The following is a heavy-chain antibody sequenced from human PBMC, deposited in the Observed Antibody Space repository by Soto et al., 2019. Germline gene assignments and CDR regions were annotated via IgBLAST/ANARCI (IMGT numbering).Heavy chain of an antibody. CDR2: IYYSGST. CDR3: ARQYGSSSLWFDP. V-gene: IGHV4-39*01. J-gene: IGHJ5*02. Sequence: QLQLQESGPGLVKPSETLSLTCTVSGGSISSSSYYWGWIRQPPGKGLEWIGSIYYSGSTYYNPSLKSRVTISVDTSKNQFSLKLSSVTAADTAVYYCARQYGSSSLWFDPWGQGTLVTVSS. CDR1: GGSISSSSYY. D-gene: IGHD6-6*01.